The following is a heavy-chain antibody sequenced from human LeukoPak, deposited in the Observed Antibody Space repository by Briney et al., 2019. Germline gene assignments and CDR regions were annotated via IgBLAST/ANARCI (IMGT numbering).Heavy chain of an antibody. J-gene: IGHJ4*02. Sequence: GGSLRLSCAASGFTFSSYAMHWVRQAPGKGLEWVAVISYDGSNKYYADSVKGRFTISRDNSKNTLYLQMNNLRAADTAVYYCARVRESSGFLFDYWGQGTLVTVSS. D-gene: IGHD6-19*01. CDR2: ISYDGSNK. V-gene: IGHV3-30*14. CDR1: GFTFSSYA. CDR3: ARVRESSGFLFDY.